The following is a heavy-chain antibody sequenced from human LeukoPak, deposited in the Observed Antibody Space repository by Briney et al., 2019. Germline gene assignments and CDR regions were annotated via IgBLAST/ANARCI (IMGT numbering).Heavy chain of an antibody. V-gene: IGHV3-48*04. CDR2: LSSSGSAF. Sequence: GGSLRLSCAASGFTFSSYSMNWVRQAPGKGLEWIAYLSSSGSAFSYADSVKGRFTIARGNAKNSVYLEMNSLRADDTAVYYCARSARLMKGVVEVTALDDWGQGTLVTVSS. CDR3: ARSARLMKGVVEVTALDD. D-gene: IGHD3-3*01. J-gene: IGHJ4*02. CDR1: GFTFSSYS.